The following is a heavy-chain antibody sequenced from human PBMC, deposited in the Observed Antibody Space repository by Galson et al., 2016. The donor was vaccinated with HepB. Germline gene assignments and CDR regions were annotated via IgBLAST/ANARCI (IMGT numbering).Heavy chain of an antibody. D-gene: IGHD3-22*01. Sequence: SVKVCCKASGYTLTAHYIHWVRQAPGQGLQWLGWLTPTRGASNYAQKFQGRISMTRDTSISTAYMELSSLRSDDTAVYFCARGKAYFDTRIDGLDLWGQGTMVTVSS. J-gene: IGHJ3*01. CDR2: LTPTRGAS. CDR1: GYTLTAHY. V-gene: IGHV1-2*02. CDR3: ARGKAYFDTRIDGLDL.